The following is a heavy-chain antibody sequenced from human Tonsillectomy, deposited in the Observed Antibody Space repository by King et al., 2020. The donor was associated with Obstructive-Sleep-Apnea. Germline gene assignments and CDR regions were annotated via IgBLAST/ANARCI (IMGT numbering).Heavy chain of an antibody. J-gene: IGHJ4*02. CDR3: ARDRSGYDWGEFDY. CDR1: GFTVSSNY. CDR2: IYSGGST. Sequence: VQLVESGGGLVQPGGSLRLSCAASGFTVSSNYMSWVRQAPGKGLEWVSVIYSGGSTYYADSVKGRFTISRDNSKNTLSLQMNSLRAEDTAVYYCARDRSGYDWGEFDYWGQGTLVTVSS. D-gene: IGHD5-12*01. V-gene: IGHV3-66*01.